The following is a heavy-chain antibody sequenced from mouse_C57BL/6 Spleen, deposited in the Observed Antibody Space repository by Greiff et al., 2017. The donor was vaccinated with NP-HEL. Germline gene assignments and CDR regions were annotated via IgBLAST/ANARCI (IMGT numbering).Heavy chain of an antibody. Sequence: QVQLQQPGAELVKPGASVKMSCKASGYTFTSYWITWVKQRPGQGLEWIGEIYPGSGSTNYNEKFKSKATLTVDTSSSTAYMQLSSLTSEDSAVYYCARGGYECDEGYFDVWGTGTTVTVSS. CDR3: ARGGYECDEGYFDV. V-gene: IGHV1-55*01. CDR1: GYTFTSYW. J-gene: IGHJ1*03. D-gene: IGHD2-4*01. CDR2: IYPGSGST.